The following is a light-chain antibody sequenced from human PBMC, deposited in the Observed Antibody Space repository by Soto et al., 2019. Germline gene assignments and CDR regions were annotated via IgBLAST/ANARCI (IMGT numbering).Light chain of an antibody. Sequence: QSVLTQSPSASASLGASVKLTCTLSSGHSSYAIAWHQQQPEKGPRYLMKLNSDGSHSKGDGIPDRFSGSSSWAERYLTISRLQSEDESDYYCQTWSTDSKGVFGGGTQLTVL. CDR1: SGHSSYA. J-gene: IGLJ2*01. CDR2: LNSDGSH. CDR3: QTWSTDSKGV. V-gene: IGLV4-69*01.